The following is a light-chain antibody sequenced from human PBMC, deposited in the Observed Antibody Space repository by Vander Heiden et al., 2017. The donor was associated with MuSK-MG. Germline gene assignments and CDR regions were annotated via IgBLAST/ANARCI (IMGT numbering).Light chain of an antibody. CDR3: CSYAGSYSYV. J-gene: IGLJ1*01. CDR1: SSDVGGYSY. V-gene: IGLV2-11*01. CDR2: DVS. Sequence: QSALTQPRSVSESPGQSVTIFCPGTSSDVGGYSYVSWYQQHPGKAPKLMIYDVSERPSGVPDRFSGSKSGNTASLTISGLQAEDEADYFCCSYAGSYSYVFGTGTKVTGL.